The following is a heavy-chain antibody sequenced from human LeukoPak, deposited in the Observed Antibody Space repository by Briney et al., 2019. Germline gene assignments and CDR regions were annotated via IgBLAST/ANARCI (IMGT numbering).Heavy chain of an antibody. D-gene: IGHD3-10*01. CDR3: AKRASGSGTSLYYFDY. CDR2: IWFDGSNK. CDR1: GFSFSDFG. J-gene: IGHJ4*02. V-gene: IGHV3-33*06. Sequence: GMSLRLSCAASGFSFSDFGMHWVRQAPGKGLEWVAVIWFDGSNKQYTDSVKGRFTISRDNSKNTLYLQMNSLRAEDTAVYYCAKRASGSGTSLYYFDYWGQGTLVTVSS.